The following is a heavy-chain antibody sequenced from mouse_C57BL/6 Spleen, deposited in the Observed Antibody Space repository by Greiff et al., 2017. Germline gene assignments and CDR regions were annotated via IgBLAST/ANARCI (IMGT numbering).Heavy chain of an antibody. CDR3: ARPPYYYGSSYNAMDY. V-gene: IGHV1-26*01. CDR2: INPNNGGN. Sequence: VQLQQSGPELVKPGASVKISCKASGYTFTDYYMNWVKQSHGKSLEWIGDINPNNGGNSYNQKFKGKATLTVDKASSTAYMELLSLTSEDSSVYYCARPPYYYGSSYNAMDYWGQGTSVTVSS. CDR1: GYTFTDYY. J-gene: IGHJ4*01. D-gene: IGHD1-1*01.